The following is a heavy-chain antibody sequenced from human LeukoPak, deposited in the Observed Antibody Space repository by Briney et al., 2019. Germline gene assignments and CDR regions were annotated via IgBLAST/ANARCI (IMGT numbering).Heavy chain of an antibody. J-gene: IGHJ4*02. CDR2: ILPSGQT. D-gene: IGHD2/OR15-2a*01. Sequence: SETLSLTCAVSGYSISSGYYWGWIRRPAGRELEWIGRILPSGQTTYNPSLKSRVTMSLDTSKNQVSLKLNSVTDADTAVYYCTRGREYGDYLDYWGQGTLVTVSS. V-gene: IGHV4-38-2*01. CDR3: TRGREYGDYLDY. CDR1: GYSISSGYY.